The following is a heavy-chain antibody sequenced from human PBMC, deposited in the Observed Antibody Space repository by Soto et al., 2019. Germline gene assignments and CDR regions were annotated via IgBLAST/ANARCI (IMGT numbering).Heavy chain of an antibody. CDR2: ISGSGGST. J-gene: IGHJ6*02. D-gene: IGHD2-2*02. Sequence: GGSLRLSCAASGFTFSSYAMSWVRQAPGKGLEWFSAISGSGGSTYYADSVKGRFTISRDNSKNTLYLQMNSLRAEDTAVYYCAKDPVVPAAISPSSYYYYGMDVWGQGTTVTVSS. CDR3: AKDPVVPAAISPSSYYYYGMDV. V-gene: IGHV3-23*01. CDR1: GFTFSSYA.